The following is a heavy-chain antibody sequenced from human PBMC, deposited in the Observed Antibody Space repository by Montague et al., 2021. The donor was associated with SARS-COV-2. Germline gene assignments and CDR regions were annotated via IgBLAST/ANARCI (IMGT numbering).Heavy chain of an antibody. CDR3: AREVGNLAEITIFGVVIYGYYFDY. CDR1: GGSISSSGYY. V-gene: IGHV4-39*02. D-gene: IGHD3-3*01. J-gene: IGHJ4*02. Sequence: SETLSLTCTVSGGSISSSGYYWGWIRQPPGKGLEWIGSIYYSGSTYYNPSLKSRVTISVDTSKNQFSLKLSSVTAADTAVYYCAREVGNLAEITIFGVVIYGYYFDYWGQGTLVTVSS. CDR2: IYYSGST.